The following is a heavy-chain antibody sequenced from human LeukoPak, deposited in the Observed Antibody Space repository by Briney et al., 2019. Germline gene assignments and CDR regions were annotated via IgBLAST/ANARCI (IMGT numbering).Heavy chain of an antibody. CDR3: AKDRYYYDSSGLFDY. CDR2: IWYDGSNK. D-gene: IGHD3-22*01. Sequence: GRSLRLSCAASGFTFSSYGMHWVRQAPGKGLEWVAVIWYDGSNKYYAGSVKGRFTISRDNSKNTLYLQMNSLRAEDTAVYYCAKDRYYYDSSGLFDYWGQGTLVTVSS. CDR1: GFTFSSYG. V-gene: IGHV3-33*06. J-gene: IGHJ4*02.